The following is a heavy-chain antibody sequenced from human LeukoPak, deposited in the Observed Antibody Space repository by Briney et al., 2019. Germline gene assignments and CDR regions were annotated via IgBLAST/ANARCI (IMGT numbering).Heavy chain of an antibody. D-gene: IGHD2-8*01. CDR1: GFTVTSNS. CDR3: AEDAYCANGVCYAGNSYYFDD. V-gene: IGHV3-23*01. J-gene: IGHJ4*02. CDR2: ITGSGGST. Sequence: PGGSLRLSCAASGFTVTSNSMSWVRQVPGKGLEWVSAITGSGGSTYYADSVKGRFTISRDNSKNTLDLQMNSLRADETAVYYCAEDAYCANGVCYAGNSYYFDDWGQGTLVTVSS.